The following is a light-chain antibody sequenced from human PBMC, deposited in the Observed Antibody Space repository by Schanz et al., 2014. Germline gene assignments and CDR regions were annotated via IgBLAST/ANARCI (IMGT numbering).Light chain of an antibody. Sequence: QSVLTQPPSVSGAPGQRVTISCTGSSSNIGAGYDVHWYQQLPGTAPKLLIYGNSNRPSGVPDRFSGFKSGTSASLAITGLQAEDEADYYCSSYTSSTTLVFGGGTKLTVL. CDR1: SSNIGAGYD. V-gene: IGLV1-40*01. CDR3: SSYTSSTTLV. CDR2: GNS. J-gene: IGLJ3*02.